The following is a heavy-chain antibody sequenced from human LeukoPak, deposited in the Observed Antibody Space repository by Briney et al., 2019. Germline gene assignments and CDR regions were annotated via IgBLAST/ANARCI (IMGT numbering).Heavy chain of an antibody. J-gene: IGHJ4*02. V-gene: IGHV4-59*01. Sequence: SETLSLTCTVSGGSISSYYRSWIRQPPGKGLEWIGYIYYSGNTNYNPSLKSRVTISVDTSKNQFSLKLSSVTAADTAVYYCASGVRGYYFYDCWGQGTLVTVSS. CDR3: ASGVRGYYFYDC. CDR2: IYYSGNT. D-gene: IGHD2/OR15-2a*01. CDR1: GGSISSYY.